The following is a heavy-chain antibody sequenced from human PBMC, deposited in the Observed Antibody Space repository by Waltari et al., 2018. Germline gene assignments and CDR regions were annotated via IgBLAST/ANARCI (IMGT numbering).Heavy chain of an antibody. CDR3: ARSSVVVIAIPSAFDI. V-gene: IGHV3-64*01. J-gene: IGHJ3*02. D-gene: IGHD2-21*01. Sequence: EVQLVESGGGLVQPGGSLRLSCAASGFTFSSYAMHWVRQAPGKGLEYVSAIISNGGSTYYANSVKGRFTISRDNSKNTLYLQMGSLRAEDMAVYYCARSSVVVIAIPSAFDIWGQGTMVTVSS. CDR2: IISNGGST. CDR1: GFTFSSYA.